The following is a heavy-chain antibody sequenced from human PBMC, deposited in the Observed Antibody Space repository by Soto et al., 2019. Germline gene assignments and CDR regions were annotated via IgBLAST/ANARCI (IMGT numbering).Heavy chain of an antibody. Sequence: QVQLVESGGGVVQPGMSLRLSCAASGLISGSDSVMHWVRQAPGKRLEWVAVISYEGSLQYYADAVKGRFTISRDNSKNMVFLQMDSLRAEDTAVYFCGRWWGTIGAYDSWGQGTLVTVSP. V-gene: IGHV3-33*01. CDR2: ISYEGSLQ. J-gene: IGHJ5*01. CDR3: GRWWGTIGAYDS. D-gene: IGHD3-16*01. CDR1: GLISGSDSV.